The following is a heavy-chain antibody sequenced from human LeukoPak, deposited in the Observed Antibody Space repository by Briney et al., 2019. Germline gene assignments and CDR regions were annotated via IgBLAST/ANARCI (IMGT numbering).Heavy chain of an antibody. CDR1: GFTFSSYG. CDR3: AKQQYQLLFVHNYYYMDV. Sequence: GGSLRLSCAASGFTFSSYGMHWVRQAPGKGLEWVAFIRYDGSNKYYADSVKGRFTISRDNSKNTLYLQMNSLRAEDTAVYYCAKQQYQLLFVHNYYYMDVWGKGTTVTVSS. D-gene: IGHD2-2*01. CDR2: IRYDGSNK. J-gene: IGHJ6*03. V-gene: IGHV3-30*02.